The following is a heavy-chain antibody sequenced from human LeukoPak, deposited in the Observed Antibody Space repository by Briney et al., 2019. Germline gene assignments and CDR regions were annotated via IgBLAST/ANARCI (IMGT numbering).Heavy chain of an antibody. CDR1: GFTFSSYG. D-gene: IGHD2-2*01. CDR3: ARDGVPAAKSSYYYYGMDV. CDR2: ISYDGSNK. Sequence: GRSLRLSCAASGFTFSSYGMHWVRQAPGKGLEWVAVISYDGSNKYYADSVKGRFTISRDNSKNTLYLQMNSLRAEDTAVYYCARDGVPAAKSSYYYYGMDVLGQGTTVTVSS. V-gene: IGHV3-30*03. J-gene: IGHJ6*02.